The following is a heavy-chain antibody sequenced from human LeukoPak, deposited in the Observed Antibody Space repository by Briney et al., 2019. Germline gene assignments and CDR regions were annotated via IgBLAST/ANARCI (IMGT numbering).Heavy chain of an antibody. CDR2: TYVSGNT. CDR1: GIDVSSNY. CDR3: AREVGA. J-gene: IGHJ5*02. V-gene: IGHV3-66*01. D-gene: IGHD1-26*01. Sequence: GGSLRLSCTVSGIDVSSNYIRWVRQAPGKGLEWVSVTYVSGNTYYADSVKGRFIVSRDNSKNTLYLEMNSLRVEDTGVYYCAREVGAWGQGTLVTVSS.